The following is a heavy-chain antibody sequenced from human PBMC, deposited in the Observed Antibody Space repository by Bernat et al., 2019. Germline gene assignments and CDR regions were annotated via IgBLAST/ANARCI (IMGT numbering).Heavy chain of an antibody. CDR2: IFSNDEK. CDR3: ARGYSSGWYLYYNMDV. V-gene: IGHV2-26*01. D-gene: IGHD6-19*01. CDR1: GFSLSNARMG. Sequence: QVTLKESGPVLVKPTETLTLTCTVSGFSLSNARMGVSWIRQPPGKALEWLAHIFSNDEKSYSTSLKSRLTISKDTSKSQVVLTMTNMDPVDTATYYCARGYSSGWYLYYNMDVGGKGTTVTVSS. J-gene: IGHJ6*03.